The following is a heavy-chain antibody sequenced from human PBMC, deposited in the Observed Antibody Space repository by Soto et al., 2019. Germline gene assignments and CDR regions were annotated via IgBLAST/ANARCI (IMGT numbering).Heavy chain of an antibody. CDR1: GGSISSSNW. V-gene: IGHV4-4*02. Sequence: PSETLSLTCAVSGGSISSSNWWSWVRQPPGKGLEWIGEIYHSGSTNYNPSLKSRVTISVDKSKNQFSLKLSSVTAADTAVYYCATSGMITFGGVIVIYYFDYWGQGTLVTVSS. D-gene: IGHD3-16*02. CDR2: IYHSGST. CDR3: ATSGMITFGGVIVIYYFDY. J-gene: IGHJ4*02.